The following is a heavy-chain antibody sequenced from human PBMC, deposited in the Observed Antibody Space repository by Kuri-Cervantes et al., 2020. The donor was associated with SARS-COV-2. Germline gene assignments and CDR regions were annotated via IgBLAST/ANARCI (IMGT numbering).Heavy chain of an antibody. CDR2: IYPGDSDT. CDR1: GYSFTSYW. D-gene: IGHD3-10*01. CDR3: ARLTLQGAGFGELLHSWFDP. J-gene: IGHJ5*02. V-gene: IGHV5-51*01. Sequence: GESLKISCKGSGYSFTSYWIGWVRQMPGKGLEWMGIIYPGDSDTRYSPSFQGQVTISADKSISTAYLQWSSLKAPDTAMYYCARLTLQGAGFGELLHSWFDPWGQGTLVTVSS.